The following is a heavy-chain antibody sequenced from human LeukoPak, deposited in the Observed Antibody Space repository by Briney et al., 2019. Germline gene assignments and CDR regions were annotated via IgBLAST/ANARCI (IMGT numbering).Heavy chain of an antibody. J-gene: IGHJ5*02. Sequence: GGSLRLSCAASGFAFSSYAMHWVRQAPGKGLEWVAVISYDGRNKYYVDSVKGRFTISRDNSKNTLYLQMNSLTPEDTAVYYCARERVVAVASTLYPWGQGTLVTVSS. CDR1: GFAFSSYA. CDR2: ISYDGRNK. CDR3: ARERVVAVASTLYP. V-gene: IGHV3-30*04. D-gene: IGHD2-15*01.